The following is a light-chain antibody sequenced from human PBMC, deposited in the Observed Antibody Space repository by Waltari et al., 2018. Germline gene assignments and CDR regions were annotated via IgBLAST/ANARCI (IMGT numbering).Light chain of an antibody. V-gene: IGLV1-47*01. CDR1: SSNIGSNY. CDR3: ASWDDSLSVLV. Sequence: SVLTQQPSASGTTVQKITSSCNEHSSNIGSNYEYWYQQFPGTAPKLLIYKNNQRPSGVPDRFSDSKSGTSASLAINWLRSEDEADYYCASWDDSLSVLVLGGGTNVTVL. J-gene: IGLJ3*02. CDR2: KNN.